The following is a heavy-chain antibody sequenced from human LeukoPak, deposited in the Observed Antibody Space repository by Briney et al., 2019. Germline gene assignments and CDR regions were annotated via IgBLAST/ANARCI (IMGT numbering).Heavy chain of an antibody. V-gene: IGHV1-18*01. CDR1: GYIFTNYG. CDR2: ISAYNDNT. CDR3: ARGLGSGSYYAY. J-gene: IGHJ4*02. Sequence: ASVKVSCKASGYIFTNYGISWVRQAPGQGLEWMGWISAYNDNTNYAQKVQGRLTMTADTSTSTAYMELKSLRSDDTAVYYCARGLGSGSYYAYWGQGTLVTVSS. D-gene: IGHD3-10*02.